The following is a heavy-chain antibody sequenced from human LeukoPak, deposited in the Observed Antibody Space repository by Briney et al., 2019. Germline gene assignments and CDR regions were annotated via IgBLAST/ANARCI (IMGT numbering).Heavy chain of an antibody. CDR2: IRYDGSNK. Sequence: GGSLRLSCAASGFTFRSYGMHWVRQAPGKGLEWVAFIRYDGSNKYYADSVKGRFTISRDNSKNTLYLQMNSLRAEDTAVYYCARKNAYYYGSGSPDYWGQGTLVTVSS. CDR1: GFTFRSYG. D-gene: IGHD3-10*01. V-gene: IGHV3-30*02. CDR3: ARKNAYYYGSGSPDY. J-gene: IGHJ4*02.